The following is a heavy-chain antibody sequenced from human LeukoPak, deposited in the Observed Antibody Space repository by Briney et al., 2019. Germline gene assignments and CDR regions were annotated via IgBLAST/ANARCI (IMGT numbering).Heavy chain of an antibody. V-gene: IGHV4-59*01. CDR2: GYYSGNT. CDR3: ARVTHCTNIGCLGSFDY. Sequence: SETLSLTCTVSGASISTNYWSWIRQPPEKGLEWIGYGYYSGNTNYNPSLKSRVTISVDTSKNQFSLRLNSVTAADTAVYYCARVTHCTNIGCLGSFDYWGQGTLVTVSS. D-gene: IGHD2-8*01. CDR1: GASISTNY. J-gene: IGHJ4*02.